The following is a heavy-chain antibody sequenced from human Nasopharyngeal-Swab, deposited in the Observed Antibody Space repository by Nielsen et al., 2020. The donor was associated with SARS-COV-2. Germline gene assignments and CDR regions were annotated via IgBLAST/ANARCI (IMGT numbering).Heavy chain of an antibody. J-gene: IGHJ4*02. CDR2: INPSGTT. CDR1: GGSFSGYY. D-gene: IGHD3-22*01. Sequence: SETLSLTCAVYGGSFSGYYWSWIRQPPGKGLEWIGEINPSGTTSDNPSLKSRVTISSETSKNQFSLKLSSVTAADTAVYYCARGHRSISMIVVVIATAHFYFDSWGRGTLVTVTS. V-gene: IGHV4-34*01. CDR3: ARGHRSISMIVVVIATAHFYFDS.